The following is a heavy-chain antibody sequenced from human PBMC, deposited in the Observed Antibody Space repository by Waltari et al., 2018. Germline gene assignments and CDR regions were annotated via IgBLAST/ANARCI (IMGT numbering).Heavy chain of an antibody. CDR3: ARRGAAAGTRDFQH. D-gene: IGHD6-13*01. V-gene: IGHV3-21*01. Sequence: EVQLVESGGGLVKPGGSLRLSCAASGFTFSSYSMNWVRQAPGKGLEWVSSISSSSGYIYYADSVKGRFTISRDNAKNSLYLQMNSLRAEDTAVYYCARRGAAAGTRDFQHWGQGTLVTVSS. J-gene: IGHJ1*01. CDR1: GFTFSSYS. CDR2: ISSSSGYI.